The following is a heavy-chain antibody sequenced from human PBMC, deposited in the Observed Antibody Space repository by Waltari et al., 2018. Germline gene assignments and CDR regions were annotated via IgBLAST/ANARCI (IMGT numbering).Heavy chain of an antibody. Sequence: QLQLQESGPGLVKPSETLSLTCTVSGGSISSSSYYWGWIRQPPGKGLEWIGRIYYSGSTYYNPSLKSRVTISVDTSKNQFSLKLSSVTAADTAVYYCARGGRWLQDWYFDLWGRGTLVTVSS. D-gene: IGHD5-12*01. CDR1: GGSISSSSYY. J-gene: IGHJ2*01. CDR3: ARGGRWLQDWYFDL. CDR2: IYYSGST. V-gene: IGHV4-39*07.